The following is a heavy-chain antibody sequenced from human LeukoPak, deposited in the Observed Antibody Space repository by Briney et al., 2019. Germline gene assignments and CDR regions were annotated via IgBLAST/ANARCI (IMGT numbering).Heavy chain of an antibody. J-gene: IGHJ6*02. V-gene: IGHV4-39*02. CDR2: IYYSGST. Sequence: SETLSLTCTVSGGSISSSSYYWGWIRQPPGKGLEWIGSIYYSGSTYYNPSLKSRVTISVDTSKNQFSLNLSSVTAADTAVYYCARDQPYQLFPPYYYYYGMDVWGQGTTVTVSS. D-gene: IGHD2-2*01. CDR1: GGSISSSSYY. CDR3: ARDQPYQLFPPYYYYYGMDV.